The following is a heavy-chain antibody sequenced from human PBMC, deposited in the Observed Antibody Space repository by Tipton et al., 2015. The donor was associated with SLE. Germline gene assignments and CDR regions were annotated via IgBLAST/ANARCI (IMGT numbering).Heavy chain of an antibody. J-gene: IGHJ4*02. CDR3: ARAGRAWNLFDY. V-gene: IGHV4-61*09. CDR2: IYFIGST. D-gene: IGHD1-1*01. Sequence: LRLSCTVSGGSIISGSNYWNWIRQSAGKGLEWIGHIYFIGSTNYNPSLKSRVTISVDTSKNQFSLKLSSVTAADTAVYYCARAGRAWNLFDYWGQGTLVTVSS. CDR1: GGSIISGSNY.